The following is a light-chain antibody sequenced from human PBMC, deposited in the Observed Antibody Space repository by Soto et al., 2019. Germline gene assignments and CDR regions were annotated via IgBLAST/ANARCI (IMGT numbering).Light chain of an antibody. CDR3: QLYNNRPPWT. CDR2: GAS. V-gene: IGKV3-15*01. J-gene: IGKJ1*01. CDR1: QSVGSN. Sequence: EIVMTQSPVTLSVSPGERVTLSCRASQSVGSNLAWYQQKPGQAPRLLIYGASTRATGIPARFSGTGSGTKFTLTISSLQSGDFAVYYYQLYNNRPPWTFGPGTKVEIK.